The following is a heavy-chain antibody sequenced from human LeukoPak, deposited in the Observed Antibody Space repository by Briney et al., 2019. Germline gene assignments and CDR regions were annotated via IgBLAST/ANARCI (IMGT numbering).Heavy chain of an antibody. CDR2: IYTSGST. D-gene: IGHD5-24*01. CDR1: GGSISSYY. V-gene: IGHV4-4*07. CDR3: ARDSIPGWAPGLYYMDV. J-gene: IGHJ6*03. Sequence: PSETLSLTCTVSGGSISSYYWSWIRLPAGKGLEWIGRIYTSGSTNYNPSLKSRVTMSVDTSKNQFSLKLSSVTAADTAVYYCARDSIPGWAPGLYYMDVWGKGTTVTISS.